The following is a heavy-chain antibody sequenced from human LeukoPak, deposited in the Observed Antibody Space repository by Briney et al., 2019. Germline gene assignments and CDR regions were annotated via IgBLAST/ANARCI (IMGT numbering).Heavy chain of an antibody. CDR3: AGGGGGVGIDY. Sequence: KPSETLSLTCAAYGGTFSDYYWSWIRQPPGKGLEWIAEINHSGSTNYNPSLKSRFTISVDTSKNQLSLNLSSVTAADTAVYWCAGGGGGVGIDYWGQGTLVTVSS. CDR1: GGTFSDYY. CDR2: INHSGST. D-gene: IGHD3-3*01. V-gene: IGHV4-34*01. J-gene: IGHJ4*02.